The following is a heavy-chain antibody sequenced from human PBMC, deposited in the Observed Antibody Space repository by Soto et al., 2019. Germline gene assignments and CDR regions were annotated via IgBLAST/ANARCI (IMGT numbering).Heavy chain of an antibody. Sequence: AASVKFSFEASVYTFTSYGISWVRQAPRQGLEWMGWISDYNGNTNYAQKLQGRVTMTTDTSTSTAYTELRSLRSDDTAVYYCARDPGVEMATNNWFDPWGQGTLVTVPQ. CDR3: ARDPGVEMATNNWFDP. J-gene: IGHJ5*02. D-gene: IGHD5-12*01. CDR1: VYTFTSYG. CDR2: ISDYNGNT. V-gene: IGHV1-18*01.